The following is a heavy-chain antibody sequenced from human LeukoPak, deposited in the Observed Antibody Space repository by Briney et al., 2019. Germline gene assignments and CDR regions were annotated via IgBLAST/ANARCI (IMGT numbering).Heavy chain of an antibody. Sequence: ASVKVSCKASGYTFTGYFMHWVRQAPGQGLEWMGWINPNSGGTNYAQNFQGRVTMTRDTSISTAYMELTSLTSDDTAVYYCARDSCGGDCYYYSYYWGQGTLVTVSS. CDR3: ARDSCGGDCYYYSYY. D-gene: IGHD2-21*02. CDR1: GYTFTGYF. CDR2: INPNSGGT. J-gene: IGHJ4*02. V-gene: IGHV1-2*02.